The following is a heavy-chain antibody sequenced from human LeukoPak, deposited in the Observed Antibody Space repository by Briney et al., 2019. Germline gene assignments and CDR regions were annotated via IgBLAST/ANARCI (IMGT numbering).Heavy chain of an antibody. J-gene: IGHJ3*02. CDR2: ISAYNGNT. CDR1: GYTFTSCG. Sequence: ASVKVSCKASGYTFTSCGISWVRQAPGQGLEWMGWISAYNGNTNYAQKLQGRVTMTTDTSTSTAYMELRSLRSDDTAVYYCARGVQLEPHDAFDIWGQGTMVTVSS. D-gene: IGHD1-1*01. V-gene: IGHV1-18*01. CDR3: ARGVQLEPHDAFDI.